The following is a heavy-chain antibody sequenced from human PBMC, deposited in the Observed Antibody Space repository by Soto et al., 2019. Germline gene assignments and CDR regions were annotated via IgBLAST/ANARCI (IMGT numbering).Heavy chain of an antibody. D-gene: IGHD3-10*01. CDR1: GDTFNFYS. CDR2: VNPIVSMS. Sequence: SVKVSCKASGDTFNFYSINWVRQAPGLGLEWMGRVNPIVSMSNYAQKFQGRVTMTADTAYMELSSLRSEDTAIYYCASSYGSGYRAFDYWGQGALVTVSS. CDR3: ASSYGSGYRAFDY. J-gene: IGHJ4*02. V-gene: IGHV1-69*02.